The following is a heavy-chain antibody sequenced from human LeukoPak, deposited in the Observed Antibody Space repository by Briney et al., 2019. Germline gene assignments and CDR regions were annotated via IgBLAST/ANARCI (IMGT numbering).Heavy chain of an antibody. Sequence: PSETLSLTCTVSGGFISSGSYYWSWIRQPAGKGLEWIGRIYTSGSTIYNPSLKSRVTISVDTSKNQFSLKLSSVTAADTAVYYCAMWTYYDSSGYYPAYWGQGTLVTVSS. J-gene: IGHJ4*02. CDR3: AMWTYYDSSGYYPAY. V-gene: IGHV4-61*02. CDR1: GGFISSGSYY. D-gene: IGHD3-22*01. CDR2: IYTSGST.